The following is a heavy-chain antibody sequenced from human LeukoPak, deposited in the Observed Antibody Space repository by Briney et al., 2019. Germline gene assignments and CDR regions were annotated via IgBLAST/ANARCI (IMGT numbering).Heavy chain of an antibody. J-gene: IGHJ4*02. CDR3: ARGEYSSSWYAWDY. D-gene: IGHD6-13*01. V-gene: IGHV1-69*01. CDR1: GGTFSSYA. CDR2: IIPIFGTA. Sequence: SVKVSCKASGGTFSSYAISWVRQAPGQGLEWMGGIIPIFGTANFAQKFQGRVTITADESTSTAYVELSSLRSEDTAVYYGARGEYSSSWYAWDYWGQGTMVTVSS.